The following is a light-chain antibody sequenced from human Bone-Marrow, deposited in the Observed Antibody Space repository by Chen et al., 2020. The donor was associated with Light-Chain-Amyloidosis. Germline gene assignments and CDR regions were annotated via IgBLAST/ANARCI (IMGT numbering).Light chain of an antibody. CDR2: EDD. CDR1: SGSIATNY. V-gene: IGLV6-57*01. Sequence: NFMLTQPHSVSESPGKTVIISRTRSSGSIATNYVQLYQQRPGSSPTTVIYEDDQRPSGVPDRFSGSIDRSSNSASLTISGLKPEDEADYYCQSYQGSSQGVFGGGTKLTVL. CDR3: QSYQGSSQGV. J-gene: IGLJ3*02.